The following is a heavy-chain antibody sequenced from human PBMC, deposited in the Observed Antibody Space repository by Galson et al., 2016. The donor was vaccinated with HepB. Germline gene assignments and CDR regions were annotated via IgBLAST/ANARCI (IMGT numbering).Heavy chain of an antibody. D-gene: IGHD5-12*01. V-gene: IGHV1-46*01. Sequence: SVKVSCKASGYTFSTYYMHWVRQAPGQGLEWMGIINPSGGFTSYAQKCQGRVTMTRDTSTSTVYMELNSLRSEDTAVYYCARGADSGYDLGDYWGQGTLVTVSS. CDR3: ARGADSGYDLGDY. CDR1: GYTFSTYY. CDR2: INPSGGFT. J-gene: IGHJ4*02.